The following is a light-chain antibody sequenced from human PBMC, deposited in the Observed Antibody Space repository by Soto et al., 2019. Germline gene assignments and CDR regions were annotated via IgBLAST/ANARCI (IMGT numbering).Light chain of an antibody. CDR1: QSISSW. CDR3: QQYNSYSQT. V-gene: IGKV1-5*01. Sequence: DIQMTHSPSTLSASVGDRDTITCRASQSISSWLAWYQQKPGKAPKLLIYDASSLESGVPSRFSGSGSGTEFTLTISSLQPDDFATYYCQQYNSYSQTFGQGTKVDI. CDR2: DAS. J-gene: IGKJ1*01.